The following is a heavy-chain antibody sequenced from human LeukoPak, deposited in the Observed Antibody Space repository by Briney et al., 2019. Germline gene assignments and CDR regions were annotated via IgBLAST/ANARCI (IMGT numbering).Heavy chain of an antibody. CDR3: VRTPPNWGFDY. Sequence: SVKVSCKASGGTFSSYALSWVRQAPGQGLEWMGGIIPIFGTANYAQKFQGRVTITADESTSTAYMELSSLRSEDTAIYYCVRTPPNWGFDYWGQGTLVTVSS. J-gene: IGHJ4*02. CDR1: GGTFSSYA. D-gene: IGHD7-27*01. V-gene: IGHV1-69*13. CDR2: IIPIFGTA.